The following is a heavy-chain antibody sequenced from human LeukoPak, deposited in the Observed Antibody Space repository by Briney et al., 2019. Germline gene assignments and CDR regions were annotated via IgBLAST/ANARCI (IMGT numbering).Heavy chain of an antibody. CDR2: ISGSGDKT. V-gene: IGHV3-23*01. J-gene: IGHJ4*02. CDR1: GFTFSSYA. D-gene: IGHD1-1*01. Sequence: GGSLRLSCSASGFTFSSYAISWVRQAPGKGLQWVSAISGSGDKTYYADSVKGRFTISRDNSKNTLFLQMNSLRAEDTAVYYCAREAHQRRVHVDFWGRGALVTVSS. CDR3: AREAHQRRVHVDF.